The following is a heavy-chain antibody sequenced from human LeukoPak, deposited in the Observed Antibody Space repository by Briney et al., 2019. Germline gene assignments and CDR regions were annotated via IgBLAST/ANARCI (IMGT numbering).Heavy chain of an antibody. Sequence: ASVKVSCKASGYTFTGYYMHWVRQAPGQGLEWMGWINPNSGGTNYAQKFQGRVTMTRDTSISTAYMELSRLRSDDTAVYYCAKGSYYYYGSGSYQFDYWGQGTLVTVSS. CDR3: AKGSYYYYGSGSYQFDY. D-gene: IGHD3-10*01. CDR2: INPNSGGT. J-gene: IGHJ4*02. V-gene: IGHV1-2*02. CDR1: GYTFTGYY.